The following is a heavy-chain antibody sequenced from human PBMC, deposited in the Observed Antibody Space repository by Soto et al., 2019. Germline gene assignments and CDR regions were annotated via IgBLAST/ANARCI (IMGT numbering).Heavy chain of an antibody. V-gene: IGHV3-53*04. Sequence: EVQLVESGGGLVQPGGSLRLSCAASGFTVSSNYMSWVRQAPGKGLEWVSVIYSGGSTYYADSVKGRFTITRHNSKNRLYLQMNGLEAEDTAVYYWARAPPYNSGPPGDYYMDVWGKGTTVTVSS. D-gene: IGHD6-25*01. CDR2: IYSGGST. CDR1: GFTVSSNY. J-gene: IGHJ6*03. CDR3: ARAPPYNSGPPGDYYMDV.